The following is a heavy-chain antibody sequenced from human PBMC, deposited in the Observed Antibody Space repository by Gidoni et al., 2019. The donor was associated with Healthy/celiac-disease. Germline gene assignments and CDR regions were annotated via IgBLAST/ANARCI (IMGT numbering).Heavy chain of an antibody. V-gene: IGHV3-15*01. CDR1: GFTFSNAW. CDR2: SKSKTDGGTT. Sequence: EVQLVESGGGLVKPGGSLRLPCAASGFTFSNAWMSWVGQAPGKGLGGVGRSKSKTDGGTTDYAAPVKGRFTISRDDSKNTLYLQMNSLKTEDTAVYYCTTDDRDGSGSYYYYYYYMDVWGKGTTVTVSS. J-gene: IGHJ6*03. CDR3: TTDDRDGSGSYYYYYYYMDV. D-gene: IGHD3-10*01.